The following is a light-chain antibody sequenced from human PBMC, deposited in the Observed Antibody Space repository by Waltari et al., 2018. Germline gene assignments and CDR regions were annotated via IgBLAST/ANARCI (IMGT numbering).Light chain of an antibody. CDR1: QRVSRA. J-gene: IGKJ1*01. CDR2: GAS. V-gene: IGKV3-20*01. Sequence: EIVLTQSPGTLSLSLGDRATLSCRASQRVSRALAWYQQKPGQAPRLLIYGASTRATGIPDRFSGSGSGTDFSLTISRLEPDDFAVYYCQHYLRLPVTFGQGTTVEI. CDR3: QHYLRLPVT.